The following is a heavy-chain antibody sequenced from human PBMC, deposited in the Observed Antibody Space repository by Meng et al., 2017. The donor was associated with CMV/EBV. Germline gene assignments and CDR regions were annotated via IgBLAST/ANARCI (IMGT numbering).Heavy chain of an antibody. D-gene: IGHD3-3*01. Sequence: GESLKISCAASGFIFSSYAMHWVRQAPGKGLEWVAVISYDGSNKYYADSVKGRFTISRDNSKNTLYLQMNSLRAEDTAVYYCARAEDLRFEYYYGMDVWGQGTTVTVSS. J-gene: IGHJ6*02. CDR1: GFIFSSYA. CDR3: ARAEDLRFEYYYGMDV. V-gene: IGHV3-30-3*01. CDR2: ISYDGSNK.